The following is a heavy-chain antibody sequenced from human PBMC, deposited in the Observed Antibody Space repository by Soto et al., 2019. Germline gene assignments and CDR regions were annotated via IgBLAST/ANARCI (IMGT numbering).Heavy chain of an antibody. CDR1: GFTFTSYV. CDR2: VSRGGST. J-gene: IGHJ4*02. V-gene: IGHV3-23*01. Sequence: GGSLRLSCAASGFTFTSYVMGWVRQAPGKGLECVSVVSRGGSTHYADSVTGRFIVSRDNSKNTVSLQMNSLRADDTAVYYCAKRRGAGGHFDYWGQGALVTVSS. D-gene: IGHD2-15*01. CDR3: AKRRGAGGHFDY.